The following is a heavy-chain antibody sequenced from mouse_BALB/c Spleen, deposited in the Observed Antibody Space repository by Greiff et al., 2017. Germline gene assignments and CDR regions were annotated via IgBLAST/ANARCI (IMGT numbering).Heavy chain of an antibody. J-gene: IGHJ2*01. CDR3: AKSFPGFYFAS. Sequence: VQLQESGPELVKPGASVKISCKASGYAFSSSWMNWVKQRPGQGLEWIGRIYPGDGDTNYNWKLKGKATLTADKSSSTAYMQLSSLTSVDSAVYFCAKSFPGFYFASGGQGTTLTV. CDR1: GYAFSSSW. V-gene: IGHV1-82*01. CDR2: IYPGDGDT.